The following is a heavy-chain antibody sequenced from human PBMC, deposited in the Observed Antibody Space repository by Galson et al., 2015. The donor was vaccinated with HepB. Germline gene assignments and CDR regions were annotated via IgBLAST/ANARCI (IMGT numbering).Heavy chain of an antibody. CDR2: IYSGGST. CDR1: GFTVSSNY. CDR3: AMIVVVIKGAFDI. Sequence: SLRLSCAASGFTVSSNYMSWVRQAPGKGLEWVSVIYSGGSTYYADSVKGRFTISRDNSKNTLYLQMNSLRAEDTAVYYCAMIVVVIKGAFDIWGQGTMVTVSS. D-gene: IGHD3-22*01. J-gene: IGHJ3*02. V-gene: IGHV3-66*01.